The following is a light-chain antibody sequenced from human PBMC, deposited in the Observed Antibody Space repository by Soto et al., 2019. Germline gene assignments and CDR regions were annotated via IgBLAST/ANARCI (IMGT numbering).Light chain of an antibody. CDR2: AAS. CDR1: QSISTY. Sequence: DIQMTQSPSSVSASVGDRVTITCRASQSISTYLNWYQQKPGKAPKLLIYAASSLQSGVPSRFSGSGSGTDFTLTISSLQPEDFATYYCQQSYSTKFGQGTKVDIK. V-gene: IGKV1-39*01. J-gene: IGKJ1*01. CDR3: QQSYSTK.